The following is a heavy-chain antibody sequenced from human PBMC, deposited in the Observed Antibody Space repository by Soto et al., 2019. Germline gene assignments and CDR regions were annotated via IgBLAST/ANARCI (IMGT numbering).Heavy chain of an antibody. CDR2: ISAYNGNT. CDR3: ARILGGGNYYDFWSGYDSNWFDP. V-gene: IGHV1-18*01. Sequence: ASVKVSCKASGYTFTSYGISWVRQAPGQGLEWMGWISAYNGNTNYAQKLQGRVTMTTDTSTSTAYMELRSLRSDDTAVYYCARILGGGNYYDFWSGYDSNWFDPWGQGTLVTVS. J-gene: IGHJ5*02. CDR1: GYTFTSYG. D-gene: IGHD3-3*01.